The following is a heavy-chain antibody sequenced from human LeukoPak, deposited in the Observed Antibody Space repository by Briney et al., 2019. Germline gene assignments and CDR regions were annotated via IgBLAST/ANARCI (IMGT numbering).Heavy chain of an antibody. D-gene: IGHD2/OR15-2a*01. V-gene: IGHV4-59*08. CDR3: ARGEYYSNWFDP. J-gene: IGHJ5*02. Sequence: SETLSLTCTVSGGSISSYYWSWIRQPPGKGLEWIGYIYYSGSTIYNPSLKSRVTISVDTSKNQFSLKLSSVTAADTAVYYCARGEYYSNWFDPWGQGTLVTVSS. CDR2: IYYSGST. CDR1: GGSISSYY.